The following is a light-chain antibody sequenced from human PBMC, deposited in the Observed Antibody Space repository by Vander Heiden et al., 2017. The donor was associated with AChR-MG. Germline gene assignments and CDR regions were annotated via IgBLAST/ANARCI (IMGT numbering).Light chain of an antibody. CDR2: GAS. Sequence: EILLTQSPGTLSLSPGERATLSCRASQTVSSNYLAWYQQKPGQAPRLLIYGASNRATGIPDRFSGSGSGTDFTLTISRLEPEDFAVYSCQQYGTSPPYTFGQGTKLEIK. V-gene: IGKV3-20*01. CDR3: QQYGTSPPYT. CDR1: QTVSSNY. J-gene: IGKJ2*01.